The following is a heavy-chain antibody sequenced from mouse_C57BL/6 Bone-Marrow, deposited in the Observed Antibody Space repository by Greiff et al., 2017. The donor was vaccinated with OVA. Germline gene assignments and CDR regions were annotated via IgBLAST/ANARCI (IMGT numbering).Heavy chain of an antibody. CDR2: IRYDGSN. CDR3: ARESGDDFYYFDY. CDR1: GYSITSGYY. D-gene: IGHD2-2*01. V-gene: IGHV3-6*01. J-gene: IGHJ2*01. Sequence: EVKLLESGPGLVKPSQSLSLTCSVTGYSITSGYYWNWIRKFPGNKLEWMGYIRYDGSNNYNPSLKNRISITRDTSTNQSFLKLHLVTTEDTATDDCARESGDDFYYFDYWGQGTTLTVSS.